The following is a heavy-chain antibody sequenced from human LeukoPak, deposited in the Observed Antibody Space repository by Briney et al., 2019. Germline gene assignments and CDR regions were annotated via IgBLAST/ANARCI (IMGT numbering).Heavy chain of an antibody. V-gene: IGHV5-51*01. CDR1: GYSFTSYW. Sequence: GESLKISCKGSGYSFTSYWIGWVRQMPGKGLEWMGIIYPGDSDTGYSPSFQGQVTISADKSISTAYLQWSSLKASDTAMYCCARGRDGYSFGFDYWGQGTLVTVSS. J-gene: IGHJ4*02. CDR2: IYPGDSDT. D-gene: IGHD5-24*01. CDR3: ARGRDGYSFGFDY.